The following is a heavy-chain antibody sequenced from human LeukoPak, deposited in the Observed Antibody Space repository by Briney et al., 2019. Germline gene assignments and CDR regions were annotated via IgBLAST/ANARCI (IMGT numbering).Heavy chain of an antibody. J-gene: IGHJ4*02. CDR1: GFTFSSYA. V-gene: IGHV3-23*01. CDR2: ISGSGGST. D-gene: IGHD2-2*01. CDR3: AKEVRWYCSGTSCYWDY. Sequence: PGGSLRLSCAASGFTFSSYAMSWVHQAPGKGLEWVSAISGSGGSTYYADSVKGRFTISRDNSKNTLYLQTNSLRAEDTAVYYCAKEVRWYCSGTSCYWDYWGQGTLVTVSS.